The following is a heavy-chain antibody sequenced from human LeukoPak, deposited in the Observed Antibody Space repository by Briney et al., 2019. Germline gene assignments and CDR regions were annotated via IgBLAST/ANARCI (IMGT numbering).Heavy chain of an antibody. CDR1: GYTFTGYY. CDR2: INPNSGGT. Sequence: GASVKVSCKASGYTFTGYYMHWVRQAPGQGLGWTGWINPNSGGTNYAQKFQGWVTMTRDTSISTAYMELSRLRSDDTAVYYCARETPDSSGYYKSSRFDYWGQGTLVTVSS. CDR3: ARETPDSSGYYKSSRFDY. V-gene: IGHV1-2*04. D-gene: IGHD3-22*01. J-gene: IGHJ4*02.